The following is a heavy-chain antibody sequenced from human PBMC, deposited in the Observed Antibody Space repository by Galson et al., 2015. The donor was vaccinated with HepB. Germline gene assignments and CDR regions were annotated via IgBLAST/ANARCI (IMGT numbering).Heavy chain of an antibody. CDR3: ARDLPFLYSGSYFDY. V-gene: IGHV1-69*13. Sequence: SVTVSCKASGGTFSSYAISWVRQAPGQGLEWMGGIIPIFGTANYAQKFQGRVTITADESTSTAYMELSSLRSEDTAVYYCARDLPFLYSGSYFDYWGQGTLVTVSS. J-gene: IGHJ4*02. D-gene: IGHD1-26*01. CDR1: GGTFSSYA. CDR2: IIPIFGTA.